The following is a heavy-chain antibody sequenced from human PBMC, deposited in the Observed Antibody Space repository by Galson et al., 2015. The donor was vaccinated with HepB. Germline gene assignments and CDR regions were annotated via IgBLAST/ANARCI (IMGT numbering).Heavy chain of an antibody. CDR1: GFTFSSYG. D-gene: IGHD6-19*01. V-gene: IGHV3-30*18. CDR3: AKELFEPGIAVAATGFDY. J-gene: IGHJ4*02. Sequence: SLRLSCAASGFTFSSYGMHWVRQAPGKGLEWVAVISYDGSNKYYADSVKGRFTISRDNSKNTLYLQMNSLRAEDTAVYYCAKELFEPGIAVAATGFDYWGQGTLVTVSS. CDR2: ISYDGSNK.